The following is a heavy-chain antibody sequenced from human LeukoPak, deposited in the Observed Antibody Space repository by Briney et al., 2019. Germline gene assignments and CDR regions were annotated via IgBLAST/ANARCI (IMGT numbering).Heavy chain of an antibody. CDR3: AILRGTVTASDY. CDR1: GFTFCSYW. D-gene: IGHD4-11*01. V-gene: IGHV3-74*01. Sequence: PGGSLRLPCAASGFTFCSYWMHWVLQAPGKGLVWVSHINDDGSSTTYADSVEGRFATSRDNAKNTLYLQMNSLRVEDTAVYYCAILRGTVTASDYWGQGTLVTVSS. CDR2: INDDGSST. J-gene: IGHJ4*02.